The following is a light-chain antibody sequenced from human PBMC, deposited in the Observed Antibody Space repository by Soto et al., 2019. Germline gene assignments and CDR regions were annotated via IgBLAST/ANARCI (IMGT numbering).Light chain of an antibody. J-gene: IGLJ3*02. CDR3: SSHTTSNTQV. V-gene: IGLV2-14*01. CDR2: EVS. CDR1: SSDIGGYNY. Sequence: QFALTQAASESGSPGQSITISCTGTSSDIGGYNYVSWYQQHPGNPPKLMIYEVSNRPSGVSNRFSGSKFGNTASLTISGLQAEDEADYYCSSHTTSNTQVFGGGTQLTVL.